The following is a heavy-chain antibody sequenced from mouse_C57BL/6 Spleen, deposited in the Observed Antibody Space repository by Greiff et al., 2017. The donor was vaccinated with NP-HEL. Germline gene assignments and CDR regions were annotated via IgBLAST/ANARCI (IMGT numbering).Heavy chain of an antibody. Sequence: VQLQQSDAELVKPGASVKISCKVSGYTFTDHTIHWMKQRPEQGLEWIGYIYPRDGSTKYNEKFKGKATLTADKSSSTAYMQLNSLTSEDSAVYVCARRDGYLGYYFDYWGQGTTLTVSS. CDR3: ARRDGYLGYYFDY. CDR2: IYPRDGST. V-gene: IGHV1-78*01. D-gene: IGHD2-3*01. CDR1: GYTFTDHT. J-gene: IGHJ2*01.